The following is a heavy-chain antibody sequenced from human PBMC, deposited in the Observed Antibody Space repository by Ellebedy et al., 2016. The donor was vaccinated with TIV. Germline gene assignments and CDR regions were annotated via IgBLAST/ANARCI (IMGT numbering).Heavy chain of an antibody. D-gene: IGHD3-22*01. CDR2: ISNTGSRT. Sequence: PGGSLRLSCTASGFTFSSYAMSWVRKAPGTGLEWFSTISNTGSRTYYADSVEGRFIISNDNSKKTLYLQMNSLRAEDTAVYYCAKGRGGGSDTSAPRYYFDYWGLGTLVTVSS. CDR3: AKGRGGGSDTSAPRYYFDY. V-gene: IGHV3-23*01. J-gene: IGHJ4*02. CDR1: GFTFSSYA.